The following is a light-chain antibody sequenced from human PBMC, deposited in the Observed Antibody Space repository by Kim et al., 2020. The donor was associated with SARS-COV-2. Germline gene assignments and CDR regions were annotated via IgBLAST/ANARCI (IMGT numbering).Light chain of an antibody. CDR2: DVD. CDR1: SRDGGGDNY. CDR3: ISYTSTATLV. V-gene: IGLV2-14*03. J-gene: IGLJ2*01. Sequence: GQSITISCSGTSRDGGGDNYVSWYQQHPGKVPKLRIYDVDKRHSGVSSRFSGSKSGDTASLTISGLQAEDEADYYCISYTSTATLVFGGGTQLTVL.